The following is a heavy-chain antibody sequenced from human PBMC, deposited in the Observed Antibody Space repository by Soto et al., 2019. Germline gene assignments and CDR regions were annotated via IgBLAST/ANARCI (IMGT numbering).Heavy chain of an antibody. V-gene: IGHV3-23*01. J-gene: IGHJ4*02. Sequence: EVQLLESGGGLVQPGGSLRLSCAASGFTFSSYGMTWVRQAPGKGLEWVSFSSATGAVTYYADSVKGRFTISSDNSKNTLYLQMTSLRADDTAVYYCAKDRRAGGNYGFYSDFWGQGALVIVSS. CDR1: GFTFSSYG. CDR2: SSATGAVT. CDR3: AKDRRAGGNYGFYSDF. D-gene: IGHD1-7*01.